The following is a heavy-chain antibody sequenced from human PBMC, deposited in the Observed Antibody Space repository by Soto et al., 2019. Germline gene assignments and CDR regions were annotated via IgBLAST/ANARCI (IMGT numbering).Heavy chain of an antibody. Sequence: VGSLRLSCAASGFTFSSFDMHWVRQVKGKGLEWVSAIGTAGDPYYPGSVKGRFTISRENAKNSLYLQMNSLRAGDTGVYYCARAPQDYGGYVAYGMDVWGQGTTVTVSS. D-gene: IGHD4-17*01. CDR2: IGTAGDP. V-gene: IGHV3-13*05. CDR1: GFTFSSFD. CDR3: ARAPQDYGGYVAYGMDV. J-gene: IGHJ6*02.